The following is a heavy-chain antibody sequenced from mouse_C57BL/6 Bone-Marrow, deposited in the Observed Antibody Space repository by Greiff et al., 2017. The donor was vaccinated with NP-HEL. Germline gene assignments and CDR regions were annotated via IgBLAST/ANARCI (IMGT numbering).Heavy chain of an antibody. CDR3: ARERVTTGNYFDY. CDR1: GYTFTSYG. J-gene: IGHJ2*01. D-gene: IGHD1-1*01. V-gene: IGHV1-81*01. Sequence: VQLQESGAELARPGASVKLSCKASGYTFTSYGISWVKQRTGQGLEWIGEIYPRSGNTYYNEKFKGKATLTADKSSSTAYMELRSLTSEDSAVYFCARERVTTGNYFDYWGQGTTLTVSS. CDR2: IYPRSGNT.